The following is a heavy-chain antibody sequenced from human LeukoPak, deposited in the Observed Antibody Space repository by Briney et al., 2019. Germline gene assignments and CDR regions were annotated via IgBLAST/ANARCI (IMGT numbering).Heavy chain of an antibody. CDR2: ISGSGGST. D-gene: IGHD3-10*01. CDR1: GFTFSSYE. Sequence: GGTLRLSCEASGFTFSSYEMNWVRQAPGKGLGWVSAISGSGGSTYYADSVKGRFTISRDNSKNTLYLQMNSLRAEDTAVYYCARVCSEITMVRGVISLEHWFDPWGQGTLVTDSS. J-gene: IGHJ5*02. CDR3: ARVCSEITMVRGVISLEHWFDP. V-gene: IGHV3-23*01.